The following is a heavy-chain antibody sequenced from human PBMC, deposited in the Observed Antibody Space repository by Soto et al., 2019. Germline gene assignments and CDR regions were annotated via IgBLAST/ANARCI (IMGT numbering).Heavy chain of an antibody. CDR2: IYYSGSA. J-gene: IGHJ6*02. D-gene: IGHD4-17*01. CDR3: ARHGVDYGDYASYYYYGMDV. V-gene: IGHV4-39*01. Sequence: QLQLQESGPGLVKPSETLSLTCTVSGGSISSSTYYWGWIRQPPGKGLEWIGMIYYSGSAYYNPSLKSRVTISIGTSKNQFSLRLSSVTAADTAVYYCARHGVDYGDYASYYYYGMDVWGRGTTVTVSS. CDR1: GGSISSSTYY.